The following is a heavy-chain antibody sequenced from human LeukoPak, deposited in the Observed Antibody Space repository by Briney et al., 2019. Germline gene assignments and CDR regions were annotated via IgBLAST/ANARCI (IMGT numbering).Heavy chain of an antibody. CDR3: AKRSEYCSSTSCYEAEAY. CDR2: ISGSGGST. CDR1: GFTFNSYA. Sequence: GGSLRLSCAASGFTFNSYAMSWVRQAPGQGLEWVSAISGSGGSTYYADSVKGRFTISRDNSKNTLYLQMNSLRAEDTAVYYCAKRSEYCSSTSCYEAEAYWGQGTLVTASS. D-gene: IGHD2-2*01. V-gene: IGHV3-23*01. J-gene: IGHJ4*02.